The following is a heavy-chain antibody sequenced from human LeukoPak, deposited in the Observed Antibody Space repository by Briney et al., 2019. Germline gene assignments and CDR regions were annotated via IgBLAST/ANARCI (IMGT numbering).Heavy chain of an antibody. D-gene: IGHD6-13*01. CDR1: GYSFATYG. CDR3: AKDGIAAAVAYDY. CDR2: ISYDGSNK. V-gene: IGHV3-30*18. J-gene: IGHJ4*02. Sequence: SCKASGYSFATYGMHWVRQAPGKGLEWVAVISYDGSNKYYADSVKGRFTISRDNSKNTLYLQMNSLRAEDTAVYYCAKDGIAAAVAYDYWGQGTLVTVSS.